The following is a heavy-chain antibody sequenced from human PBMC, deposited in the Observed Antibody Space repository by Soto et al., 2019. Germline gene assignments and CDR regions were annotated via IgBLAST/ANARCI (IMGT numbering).Heavy chain of an antibody. D-gene: IGHD3-22*01. V-gene: IGHV4-31*03. CDR3: ARDIPRYDSSGYYRNWFDP. CDR1: GGSISSGGYY. J-gene: IGHJ5*02. Sequence: TLSLTCTVSGGSISSGGYYWSWIRQHPGKGLEWIGYIYYSGSTYYNPSLMSRVTISVDTSKNQFSLKLSSVTAADTAVYYCARDIPRYDSSGYYRNWFDPWGQGTLVTVSS. CDR2: IYYSGST.